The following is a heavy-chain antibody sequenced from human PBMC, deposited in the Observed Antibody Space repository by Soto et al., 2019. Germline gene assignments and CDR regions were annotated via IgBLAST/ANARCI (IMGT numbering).Heavy chain of an antibody. CDR3: ARDDDLEANGLDY. V-gene: IGHV3-30*03. CDR1: GFTFSDYG. CDR2: VSYDGSSE. Sequence: VQMVESGGGVVQPGRSLRLTCAVSGFTFSDYGMHWVRQAPRKGLEWVAVVSYDGSSEFYADSVKGRFTISRDNSKNTLYLQMNSLGAEDTAIYYCARDDDLEANGLDYWGQGTRVTVSS. J-gene: IGHJ4*02. D-gene: IGHD1-26*01.